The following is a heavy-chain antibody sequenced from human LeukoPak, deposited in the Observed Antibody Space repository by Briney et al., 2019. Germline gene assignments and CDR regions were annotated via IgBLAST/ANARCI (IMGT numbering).Heavy chain of an antibody. D-gene: IGHD5-24*01. CDR3: ARDLPLGEINWFDP. CDR1: GYTFTSYG. CDR2: ISAYNGNT. J-gene: IGHJ5*02. V-gene: IGHV1-18*01. Sequence: ASVKVSCKASGYTFTSYGSSWVRQAPGQGLDWMGWISAYNGNTNYAQKLQGRVTMTTVTSTSTAYMELRSLRSDDTAVYYCARDLPLGEINWFDPWGQGTLVTVSS.